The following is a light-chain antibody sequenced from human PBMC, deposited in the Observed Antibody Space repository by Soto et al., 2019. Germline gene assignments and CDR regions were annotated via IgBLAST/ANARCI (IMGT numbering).Light chain of an antibody. CDR2: DAS. V-gene: IGKV1-5*01. CDR3: QQYNSYST. CDR1: QSISTW. J-gene: IGKJ1*01. Sequence: DIQMTQSPSTLSAFVGDRVTITCRASQSISTWLAWYQQKPGKAPKLLIYDASSLESGVPSRFSGSGSGTEFTLTISSLQPEDFASYYCQQYNSYSTFGQGTKV.